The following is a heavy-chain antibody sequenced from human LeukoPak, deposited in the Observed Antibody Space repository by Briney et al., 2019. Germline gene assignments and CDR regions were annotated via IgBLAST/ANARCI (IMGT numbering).Heavy chain of an antibody. CDR3: ARGRASAFDV. CDR2: TYYTSKWNT. J-gene: IGHJ3*01. CDR1: GDSLSTCGVA. D-gene: IGHD6-25*01. Sequence: SQTLSLTCAISGDSLSTCGVAWTWVRQSPSRGLEWLGRTYYTSKWNTDYAVSVKSRIVVNPDTSKNQFSLQLNSVTSEDTAVYYCARGRASAFDVWGQGTMVTVSS. V-gene: IGHV6-1*01.